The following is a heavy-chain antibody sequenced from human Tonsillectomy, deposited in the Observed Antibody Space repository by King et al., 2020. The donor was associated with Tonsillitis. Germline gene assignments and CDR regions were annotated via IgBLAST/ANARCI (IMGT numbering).Heavy chain of an antibody. Sequence: VQLVESGGGLVQPGGSLRLSCAASGFTFGSYWMSWVRQAPGKGLEWVAILRSGGSEKYYVDSVKGRFTISRDNAKSSLFLEMNSLRAEDTALYYCARHPEAGTTGYWGEGTLVTLSS. CDR1: GFTFGSYW. D-gene: IGHD1-7*01. J-gene: IGHJ4*02. CDR2: LRSGGSEK. V-gene: IGHV3-7*03. CDR3: ARHPEAGTTGY.